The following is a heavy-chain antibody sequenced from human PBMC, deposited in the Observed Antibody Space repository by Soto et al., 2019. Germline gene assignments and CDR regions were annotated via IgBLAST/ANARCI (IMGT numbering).Heavy chain of an antibody. CDR3: ARHRYSYGVYYFDY. J-gene: IGHJ4*02. CDR1: GGSIGDYY. D-gene: IGHD5-18*01. Sequence: SETLSLTCSVSGGSIGDYYGSWIRQPPGKGLEWIGYIYYSGSTNYNPSLTSRVTISVDTSKNQFSLKLSSVTAADTAVYYCARHRYSYGVYYFDYWGQGTLVTVSS. CDR2: IYYSGST. V-gene: IGHV4-59*08.